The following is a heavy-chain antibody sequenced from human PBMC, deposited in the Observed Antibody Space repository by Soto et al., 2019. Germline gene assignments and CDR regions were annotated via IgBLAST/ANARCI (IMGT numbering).Heavy chain of an antibody. D-gene: IGHD5-12*01. CDR1: GGSISSYY. CDR3: ARGDVDIVATSSNYYYYGMDV. CDR2: IYYSGNT. J-gene: IGHJ6*02. V-gene: IGHV1-8*01. Sequence: TCTVSGGSISSYYWSWIRQPPGKGLEWIGYIYYSGNTGYAQKFQGRVTMTRNTSISTAYMELSSLRSEDTAVYYCARGDVDIVATSSNYYYYGMDVWGQGTTDTVS.